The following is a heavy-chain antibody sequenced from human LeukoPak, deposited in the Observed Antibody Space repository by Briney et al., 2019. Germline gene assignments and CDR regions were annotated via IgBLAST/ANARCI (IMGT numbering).Heavy chain of an antibody. CDR1: GGSLNNYY. D-gene: IGHD6-19*01. J-gene: IGHJ4*02. CDR3: ARDRLGGAVASWTSEY. Sequence: SETLSLTCTVSGGSLNNYYWSWIRQPPGKGLEWIGSIYHSGSTNYNPSLKSGVTISVDTSNSHFSLKLTSVTAADTAVYYCARDRLGGAVASWTSEYWGQGILVTVSS. V-gene: IGHV4-59*01. CDR2: IYHSGST.